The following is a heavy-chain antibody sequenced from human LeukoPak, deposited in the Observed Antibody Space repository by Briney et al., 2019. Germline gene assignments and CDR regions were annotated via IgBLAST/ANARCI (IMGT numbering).Heavy chain of an antibody. Sequence: GGSLRLSCAASGFTFSSYGMHWVRQAPGKGLEWVAVISYDGSNKYYADSVKGRFTISRDNSKNTLYLQMNSLRAEDTAVYYCVKAPLGDGYGMDVWGQGTTVTVSS. D-gene: IGHD3-16*01. CDR3: VKAPLGDGYGMDV. CDR2: ISYDGSNK. CDR1: GFTFSSYG. J-gene: IGHJ6*02. V-gene: IGHV3-30*18.